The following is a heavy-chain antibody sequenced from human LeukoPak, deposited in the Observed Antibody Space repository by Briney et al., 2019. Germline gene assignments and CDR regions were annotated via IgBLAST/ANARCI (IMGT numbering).Heavy chain of an antibody. CDR2: INPNSGGT. D-gene: IGHD3-16*01. V-gene: IGHV1-2*02. CDR1: GYTFTGYY. CDR3: AREWGGAFWFDP. Sequence: ASVKVSCKASGYTFTGYYMHWVRQAPGQGLEWMGWINPNSGGTNYAQKFQGRVTMTRDTSIGTAYMELSRLRSDDTAVYYCAREWGGAFWFDPWGQGTLVTVSS. J-gene: IGHJ5*02.